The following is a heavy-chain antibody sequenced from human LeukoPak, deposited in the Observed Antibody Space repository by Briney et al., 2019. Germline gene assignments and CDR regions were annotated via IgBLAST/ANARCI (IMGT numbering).Heavy chain of an antibody. J-gene: IGHJ6*03. V-gene: IGHV3-30*02. CDR3: AREHYFYHMDG. Sequence: GGSLRLSCAASGFTFSNYGIHWVRQAPGKGLEGVAFIRYDGSDEYYAESVKGRFTISRDNAENSLYLQMNSLRAEDTAVYYCAREHYFYHMDGWGEGTTVTVSS. CDR2: IRYDGSDE. CDR1: GFTFSNYG.